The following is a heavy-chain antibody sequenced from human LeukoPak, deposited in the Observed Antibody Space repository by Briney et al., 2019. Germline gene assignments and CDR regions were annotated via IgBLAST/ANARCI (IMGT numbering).Heavy chain of an antibody. D-gene: IGHD4-17*01. CDR2: ISHSGST. CDR1: GGSFSGYY. V-gene: IGHV4-34*01. CDR3: YYGDYGV. Sequence: PSETLSLTCAVYGGSFSGYYWSWIRQPPGKGLEWIGEISHSGSTNYNPSLKSRVTISVDTSKNQFSLKLSSVTAADTAVYYCYYGDYGVWGQGTLVTVSS. J-gene: IGHJ4*02.